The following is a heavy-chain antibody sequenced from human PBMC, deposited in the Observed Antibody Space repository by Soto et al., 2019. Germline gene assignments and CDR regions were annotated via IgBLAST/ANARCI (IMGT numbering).Heavy chain of an antibody. D-gene: IGHD3-22*01. V-gene: IGHV1-3*01. CDR1: GYTSTSYA. J-gene: IGHJ3*01. Sequence: ASVKVSCKASGYTSTSYAIHWVRQAPGQRLEWMGWINAGNGNTKYSQKFQGRVTIARDTSASTAYMELSSLRSEDTAVYYCARTPYYYDSSGHGNNAFDFWGQGTMVTVSS. CDR3: ARTPYYYDSSGHGNNAFDF. CDR2: INAGNGNT.